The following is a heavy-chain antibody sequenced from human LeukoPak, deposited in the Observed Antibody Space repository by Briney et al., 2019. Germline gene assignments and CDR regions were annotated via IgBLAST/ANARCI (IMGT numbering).Heavy chain of an antibody. D-gene: IGHD3-9*01. CDR2: TDSDGMST. J-gene: IGHJ3*02. V-gene: IGHV3-74*01. CDR3: ARGGFDHAFDI. Sequence: GGSLRLSCAASGFTFTSYWMHWVRQAPGKGLVWVSRTDSDGMSTIYANSVKGRFTISRDNAKNTLYLQMNSLRAEDTAVYYCARGGFDHAFDIWGQGTMVTVSS. CDR1: GFTFTSYW.